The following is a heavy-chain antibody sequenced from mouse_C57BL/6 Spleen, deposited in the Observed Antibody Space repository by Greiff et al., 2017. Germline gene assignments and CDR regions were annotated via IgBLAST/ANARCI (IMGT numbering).Heavy chain of an antibody. CDR2: ISSGSSTI. Sequence: EVKLMESGGGLVKPGGSLKLSCAASGFTFSDYGMHWVRQAPEKGLEWVAYISSGSSTIYYADTVKGRFTISRDNAKNTLFLQMTSLRSEDTAMYYCASPFYYKWMNYWGQGTSVTVSS. J-gene: IGHJ4*01. CDR1: GFTFSDYG. V-gene: IGHV5-17*01. D-gene: IGHD2-1*01. CDR3: ASPFYYKWMNY.